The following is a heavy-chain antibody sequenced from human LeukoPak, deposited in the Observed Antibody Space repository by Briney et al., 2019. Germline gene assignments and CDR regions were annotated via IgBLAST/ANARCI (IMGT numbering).Heavy chain of an antibody. CDR2: ISWNSGSI. D-gene: IGHD3-22*01. J-gene: IGHJ4*02. Sequence: PGGSLRLSCAASGFTFDDYAMHWVRQAPGKGLEWVSGISWNSGSIGYADSVKGRFTISRDNAKNSLYLQMNSLRAEDTALYYCVKGGLRALSGYSNFDYWGQGTLVTVSS. V-gene: IGHV3-9*01. CDR3: VKGGLRALSGYSNFDY. CDR1: GFTFDDYA.